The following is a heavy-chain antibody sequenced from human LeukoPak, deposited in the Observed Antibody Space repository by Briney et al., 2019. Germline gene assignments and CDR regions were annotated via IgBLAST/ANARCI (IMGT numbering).Heavy chain of an antibody. CDR1: GFTFSSYE. D-gene: IGHD2-2*01. Sequence: GGSLRLSCAASGFTFSSYEMNWVRQAPGKGLEWVSYISSSGSTIYYADSVKGRFTISRDNAKNSLYVQMNSLRAEDTAVYYCATGVPGYCSGTSCCEDYYYMDVWGKGTTVTVSS. V-gene: IGHV3-48*03. J-gene: IGHJ6*03. CDR2: ISSSGSTI. CDR3: ATGVPGYCSGTSCCEDYYYMDV.